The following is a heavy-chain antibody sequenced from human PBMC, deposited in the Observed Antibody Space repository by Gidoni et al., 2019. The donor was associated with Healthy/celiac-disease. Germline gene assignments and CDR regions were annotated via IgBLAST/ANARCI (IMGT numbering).Heavy chain of an antibody. CDR2: ISGSGGST. CDR1: GFTFSSYA. V-gene: IGHV3-23*01. J-gene: IGHJ3*02. CDR3: AKDRRITIFGVVIMGAFDI. D-gene: IGHD3-3*01. Sequence: EVQLLESGGGLVQPGGSLRLSCAASGFTFSSYALSWVRQAPGKGLGWVSDISGSGGSTYYAESVKGRFTISRDNSKNTLYLQMNSLRAEDTAVYYCAKDRRITIFGVVIMGAFDIWGQGTMVTVSS.